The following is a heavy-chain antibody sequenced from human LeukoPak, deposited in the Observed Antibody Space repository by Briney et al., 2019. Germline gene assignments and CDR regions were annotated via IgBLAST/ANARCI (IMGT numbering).Heavy chain of an antibody. CDR2: IYTSGST. CDR3: ARDRCSGGSCCGDYYYYYYYMDV. V-gene: IGHV4-61*02. CDR1: GGSISSGSYY. Sequence: PSQTLSLTCTVSGGSISSGSYYWSWIRQPAGKGLEWIGRIYTSGSTNYNPSLKSRVTISVDTSKNQFSLKLSSVTAADTAMYYCARDRCSGGSCCGDYYYYYYYMDVWGKGTTVTVSS. J-gene: IGHJ6*03. D-gene: IGHD2-15*01.